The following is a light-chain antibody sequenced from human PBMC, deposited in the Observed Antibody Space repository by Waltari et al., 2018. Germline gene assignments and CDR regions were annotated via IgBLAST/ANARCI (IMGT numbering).Light chain of an antibody. J-gene: IGLJ2*01. CDR3: CSYAGSSTFVV. CDR1: SSDVGRYNL. CDR2: QVS. V-gene: IGLV2-23*02. Sequence: QSALTQPASVSGSPGQSITIPCTGTSSDVGRYNLVFWYQQHPGKAPKLMIYQVSKLPSGVSNRFSCSKSGNTASLTISGLQAEDEADYYCCSYAGSSTFVVFGGGTKLTVL.